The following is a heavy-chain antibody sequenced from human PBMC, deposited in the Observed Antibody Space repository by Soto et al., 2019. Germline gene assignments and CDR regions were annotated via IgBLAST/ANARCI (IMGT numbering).Heavy chain of an antibody. CDR3: APLVAAGNTYYFDS. V-gene: IGHV2-5*02. Sequence: QITLKESGPPLVKPTQTLTLTCTFSGFSLSSSGVGVGWIRQPPGKALEWLTFIYWDDDKLYSPSLKTRLTINKDTSKKQVVLTPANMDPDDTATYYRAPLVAAGNTYYFDSLGQGTLLTVSS. CDR1: GFSLSSSGVG. D-gene: IGHD2-21*01. J-gene: IGHJ4*02. CDR2: IYWDDDK.